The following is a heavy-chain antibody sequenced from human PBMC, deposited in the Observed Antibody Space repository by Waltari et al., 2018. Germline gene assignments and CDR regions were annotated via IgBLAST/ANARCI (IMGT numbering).Heavy chain of an antibody. J-gene: IGHJ4*02. D-gene: IGHD6-19*01. Sequence: QLVESGGGLVQTGGSLGLSCTDSGCRFSTSAMHWVRQAPGKGLEYVSTISSNGGNTYYADSVKDRFTISRDNSKNSLYLQMSNLRPEDTALYYCVKGKEVAGNDSWGQGAPVTVSS. CDR3: VKGKEVAGNDS. CDR2: ISSNGGNT. CDR1: GCRFSTSA. V-gene: IGHV3-64D*08.